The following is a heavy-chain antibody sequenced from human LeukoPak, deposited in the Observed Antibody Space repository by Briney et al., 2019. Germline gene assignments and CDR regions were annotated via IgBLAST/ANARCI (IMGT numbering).Heavy chain of an antibody. CDR2: IYYSGST. CDR1: GGSISSYY. Sequence: PSETLSLTXTVSGGSISSYYWSWIRQPPGKGLEWIGYIYYSGSTNYNPSLKSRVTISVDTSKNQFSLKLSSVTAADTAVYYSARAGCYLDAFDIWGQGTMVTVSS. D-gene: IGHD2-15*01. V-gene: IGHV4-59*01. CDR3: ARAGCYLDAFDI. J-gene: IGHJ3*02.